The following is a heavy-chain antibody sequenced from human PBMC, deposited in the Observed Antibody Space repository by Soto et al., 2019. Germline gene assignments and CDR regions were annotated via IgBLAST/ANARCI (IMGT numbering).Heavy chain of an antibody. D-gene: IGHD2-8*01. J-gene: IGHJ4*02. CDR2: ISGSGGST. CDR1: GFTFSSYA. V-gene: IGHV3-23*01. CDR3: AKGYCTNGVCSWGLFDY. Sequence: PGGSLRLSCAASGFTFSSYAMSWVRQAPGKWLEWVSAISGSGGSTYYADSVKGRFTISRDNSKNTLYLQMNSLRAEDTAVYYCAKGYCTNGVCSWGLFDYWGQGXLVTVYS.